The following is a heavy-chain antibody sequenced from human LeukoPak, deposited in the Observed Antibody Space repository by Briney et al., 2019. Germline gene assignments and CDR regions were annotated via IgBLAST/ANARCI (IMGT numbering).Heavy chain of an antibody. V-gene: IGHV3-23*01. CDR1: GFTFATYG. CDR2: VGDSADTT. CDR3: AKDSFTVVRGFGSDDGFAV. D-gene: IGHD3-10*01. J-gene: IGHJ3*01. Sequence: GGSLRLSCAASGFTFATYGMSWVRQAPGKGLEWVSVVGDSADTTHYADSVKGRFFISRDNSKNTVHLQMNSLRAEDTAVYYCAKDSFTVVRGFGSDDGFAVWGQGAVVAVSS.